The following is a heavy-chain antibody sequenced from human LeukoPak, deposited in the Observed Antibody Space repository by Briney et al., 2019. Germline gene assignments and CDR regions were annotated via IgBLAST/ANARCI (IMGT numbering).Heavy chain of an antibody. CDR1: GFTFSSYA. J-gene: IGHJ4*02. D-gene: IGHD3-9*01. CDR2: ISGSGGST. CDR3: AKGPYDILTGYYAHYFDY. Sequence: QTGGTLRLSCAASGFTFSSYAMSWVRQAPGKGLEWVSAISGSGGSTYYADSVKGRFTISRDNSKNTLYLQMNSLRAEDTAVYYCAKGPYDILTGYYAHYFDYWGQGTLVTVSS. V-gene: IGHV3-23*01.